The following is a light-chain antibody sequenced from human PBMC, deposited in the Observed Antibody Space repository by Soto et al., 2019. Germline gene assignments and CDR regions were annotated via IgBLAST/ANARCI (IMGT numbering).Light chain of an antibody. V-gene: IGLV2-23*01. Sequence: QSALTHPASVSGSPGQSISISCTGTSSDFGSHNLVSWYQQHPCKAPKLMIYEGNKRPSGVSNRFSGSKSGNTASLTISGLQAEDEADYYCCSYAGTSTSPYVFGTGTKVTVL. J-gene: IGLJ1*01. CDR3: CSYAGTSTSPYV. CDR1: SSDFGSHNL. CDR2: EGN.